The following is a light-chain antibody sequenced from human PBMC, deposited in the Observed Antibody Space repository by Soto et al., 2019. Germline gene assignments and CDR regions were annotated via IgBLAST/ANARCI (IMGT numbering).Light chain of an antibody. CDR2: DTS. CDR3: QQRSSWPLT. J-gene: IGKJ5*01. V-gene: IGKV3-11*01. CDR1: QSVSSY. Sequence: EIVLTQSPGTLSLSPGERATLSCRASQSVSSYLGWYNQKPGQAPRLLIYDTSNRATGIPARFSGRGSGTEVTLTISSLEPEDFAIYYCQQRSSWPLTVGQGTRLEI.